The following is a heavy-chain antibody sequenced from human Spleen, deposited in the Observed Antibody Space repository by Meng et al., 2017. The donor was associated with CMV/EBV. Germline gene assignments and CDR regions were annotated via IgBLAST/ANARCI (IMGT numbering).Heavy chain of an antibody. CDR1: GYTLTELS. J-gene: IGHJ4*02. Sequence: ARLVKVGAGVKKPGASVKVSCKVSGYTLTELSMHWVRQAPGKGLEWMGGFDPEDGETIYAQKFQGRVTMTEDTSTDTAYMELSSLRSEDTAVYYCATESSTVTTLRDWGQGTLVTVSS. V-gene: IGHV1-24*01. CDR2: FDPEDGET. CDR3: ATESSTVTTLRD. D-gene: IGHD4-17*01.